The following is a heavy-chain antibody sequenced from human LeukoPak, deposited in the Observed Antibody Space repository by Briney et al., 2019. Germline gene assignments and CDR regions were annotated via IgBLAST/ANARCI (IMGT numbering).Heavy chain of an antibody. CDR2: IIPIFGTA. CDR1: GYTFTSYG. J-gene: IGHJ4*02. CDR3: ARGYYYDSSGYL. V-gene: IGHV1-69*13. D-gene: IGHD3-22*01. Sequence: SVKVSCKASGYTFTSYGISWVRQAPGQGLEWMGGIIPIFGTANYAQKFQGRVTITADESTSTAYMELSSLRSEDTAVYYCARGYYYDSSGYLWGQGTLVTVSS.